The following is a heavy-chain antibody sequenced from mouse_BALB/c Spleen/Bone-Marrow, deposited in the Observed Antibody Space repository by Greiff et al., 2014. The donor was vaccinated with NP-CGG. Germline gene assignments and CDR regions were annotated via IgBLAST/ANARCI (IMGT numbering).Heavy chain of an antibody. J-gene: IGHJ2*01. CDR1: GYSITSDYA. CDR2: ISYSGGT. CDR3: ARKFYYFDY. V-gene: IGHV3-2*02. Sequence: EVQGVESGPGLVKPSQSLSLTCTVTGYSITSDYAWNWIRQFPGNKLEWMGSISYSGGTDYNPTLKSRFSITRDTSKNQFFPQLNSVTAEDTATYYCARKFYYFDYWGHGTTLTVSS.